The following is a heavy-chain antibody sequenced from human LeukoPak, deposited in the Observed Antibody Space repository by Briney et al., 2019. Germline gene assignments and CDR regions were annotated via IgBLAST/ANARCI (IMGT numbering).Heavy chain of an antibody. CDR2: IRGSGSGSGSGM. CDR3: ARDNNWGFDF. J-gene: IGHJ4*02. D-gene: IGHD7-27*01. Sequence: GGSLRLSCAASGFVFGDYSMNWVRQAPGKGLEWVSNIRGSGSGSGSGMYYADSVKGRFTISRDNAKNSLYLQMSSLRAEDTAFYYCARDNNWGFDFWGQGALVTVSS. CDR1: GFVFGDYS. V-gene: IGHV3-48*04.